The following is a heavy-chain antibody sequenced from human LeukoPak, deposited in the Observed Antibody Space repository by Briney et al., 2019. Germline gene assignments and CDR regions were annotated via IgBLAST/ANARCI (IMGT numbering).Heavy chain of an antibody. Sequence: ASVKVSCKVSGYTVTELSMHWVRQAPGKGLEWMGSFDPEDGETIYAQKFQGRVTMTEDTSTDTAYMELSSLRSEDTAVYYCATVPWEFMVTTREYYFDYWGQGTLVTVSS. CDR3: ATVPWEFMVTTREYYFDY. CDR2: FDPEDGET. V-gene: IGHV1-24*01. D-gene: IGHD4-17*01. J-gene: IGHJ4*02. CDR1: GYTVTELS.